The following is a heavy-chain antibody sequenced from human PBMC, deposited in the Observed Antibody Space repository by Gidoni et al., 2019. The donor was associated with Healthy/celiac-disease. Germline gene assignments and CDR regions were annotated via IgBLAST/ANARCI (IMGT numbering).Heavy chain of an antibody. CDR1: GFTFSSYA. Sequence: QVQLVESGGGVVQPGRSLRLPVASSGFTFSSYAMQLVRQAPGKGLEWVAVISYDGSNKYYADSVKGRFTISRDNSKNTLYLQMNSLRAEDTAVYYCARGLRYCSGGSCYSHYYYGMDVWGQGTTVTVSS. V-gene: IGHV3-30-3*01. CDR3: ARGLRYCSGGSCYSHYYYGMDV. J-gene: IGHJ6*02. D-gene: IGHD2-15*01. CDR2: ISYDGSNK.